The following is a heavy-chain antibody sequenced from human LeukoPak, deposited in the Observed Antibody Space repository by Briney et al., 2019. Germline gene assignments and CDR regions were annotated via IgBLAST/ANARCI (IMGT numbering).Heavy chain of an antibody. CDR2: IKQDGSEK. CDR3: AREGGGSYYGTFDY. CDR1: GLTFISYW. Sequence: GGSLRLSCAASGLTFISYWMTWVGQAPGKGLEGVANIKQDGSEKYYVDSVKGRFTISRDNAKNSLYLQMNSLRAEDTAVYFCAREGGGSYYGTFDYWGQGTLVTVPS. V-gene: IGHV3-7*01. D-gene: IGHD1-26*01. J-gene: IGHJ4*02.